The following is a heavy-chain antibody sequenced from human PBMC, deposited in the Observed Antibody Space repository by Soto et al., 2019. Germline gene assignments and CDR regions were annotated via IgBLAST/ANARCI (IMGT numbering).Heavy chain of an antibody. CDR3: ARDQDSYGFGYYYYGMDV. CDR1: GGTFSSYA. J-gene: IGHJ6*02. Sequence: QVQLVQSGAEVKKPGSSVKVSCKASGGTFSSYAISWVRQAPGQGLEWMGGIIPIFGTANYAQKFQGRVTITADESTSTAYRELSSLRSADTAVYYCARDQDSYGFGYYYYGMDVWGQGTTVTVSS. CDR2: IIPIFGTA. V-gene: IGHV1-69*12. D-gene: IGHD5-18*01.